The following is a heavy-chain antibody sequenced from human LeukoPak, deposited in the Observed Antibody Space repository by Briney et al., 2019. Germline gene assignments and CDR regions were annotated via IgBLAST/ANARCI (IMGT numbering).Heavy chain of an antibody. CDR1: GGTFSSYA. CDR2: IIPILGIT. Sequence: SVKVSCKASGGTFSSYAISWVRQAPGQGLEWMGRIIPILGITNYAQKFQGRVTITADKSTSTAYMELSSLRSEDTAVYYCARDGGSTSHYYYGMDVWGQGTTVTVSS. D-gene: IGHD2-2*01. CDR3: ARDGGSTSHYYYGMDV. J-gene: IGHJ6*02. V-gene: IGHV1-69*04.